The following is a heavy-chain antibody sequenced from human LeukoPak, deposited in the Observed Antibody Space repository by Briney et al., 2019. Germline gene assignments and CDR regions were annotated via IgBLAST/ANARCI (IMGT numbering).Heavy chain of an antibody. V-gene: IGHV4-39*01. Sequence: SETLSLTCTVSGGSISSSSYYCGCIRQPPGKGLQWIGSIYYSGSTYYNPSLKSRVTISVDTSKNQFSLKLSSVTAADTAVYYCAKPMVRRNFDAFDIWGQGTMVTVSS. J-gene: IGHJ3*02. D-gene: IGHD3-10*01. CDR3: AKPMVRRNFDAFDI. CDR2: IYYSGST. CDR1: GGSISSSSYY.